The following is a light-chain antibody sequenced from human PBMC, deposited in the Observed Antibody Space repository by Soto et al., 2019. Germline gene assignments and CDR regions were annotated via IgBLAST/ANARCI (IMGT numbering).Light chain of an antibody. CDR3: QQYNKWPPLT. V-gene: IGKV3-15*01. J-gene: IGKJ4*01. CDR2: DSS. Sequence: IVVTPFPTTLFVFPGGRATLFCRARPGVCSDFAWYQQKPCQAPRLLIYDSSNRATGIPVRFSGSGSGTEFTLTISSLQSEDFALYYCQQYNKWPPLTFGGGTKVEI. CDR1: PGVCSD.